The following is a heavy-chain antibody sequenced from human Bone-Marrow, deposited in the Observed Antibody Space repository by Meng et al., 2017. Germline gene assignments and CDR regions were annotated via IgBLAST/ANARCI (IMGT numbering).Heavy chain of an antibody. CDR1: GGSVSSGSYY. Sequence: QVQLQQSGPGLVRPSETLCLTCTVSGGSVSSGSYYWSWIRQPPGKGLEWIGYIYYSGSTNYNPSLKSRVTISVDTSKNQFSLKLSSVTAADTAVYYCARVRHGMATIYWYFDLWGRGTLVTVSS. J-gene: IGHJ2*01. CDR2: IYYSGST. V-gene: IGHV4-61*01. CDR3: ARVRHGMATIYWYFDL. D-gene: IGHD5-24*01.